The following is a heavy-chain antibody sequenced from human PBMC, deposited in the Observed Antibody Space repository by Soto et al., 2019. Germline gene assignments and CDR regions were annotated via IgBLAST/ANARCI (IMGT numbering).Heavy chain of an antibody. CDR1: GFTFSIYA. J-gene: IGHJ6*02. Sequence: GGSLRLSCAASGFTFSIYAMSWFRQAPGKGLEWVSAISGSGGSTYYADSVKGRFTISRDNSKNTLYLQMNSLRAEDTAVYYCAKVVRFLEWFYYYGMDVWGQGTTVTVSS. D-gene: IGHD3-3*01. V-gene: IGHV3-23*01. CDR3: AKVVRFLEWFYYYGMDV. CDR2: ISGSGGST.